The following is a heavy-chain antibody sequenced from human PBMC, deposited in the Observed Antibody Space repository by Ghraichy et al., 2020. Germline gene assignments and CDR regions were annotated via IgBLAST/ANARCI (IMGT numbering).Heavy chain of an antibody. V-gene: IGHV3-13*01. CDR3: ARGLAVAPHYFYY. CDR2: IDTGGDT. Sequence: GSLRLSCVASGFTFGSYDMHWVRQVAGKGLEWVSGIDTGGDTFYVDSVKGRFSISRENAKNSVYLQMNSLRVGDTAVYYCARGLAVAPHYFYYWGQGTLVTVSS. CDR1: GFTFGSYD. J-gene: IGHJ4*02. D-gene: IGHD2-2*01.